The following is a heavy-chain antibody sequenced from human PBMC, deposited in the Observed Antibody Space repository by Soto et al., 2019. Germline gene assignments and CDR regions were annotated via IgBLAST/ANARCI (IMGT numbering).Heavy chain of an antibody. CDR2: IYNSGST. CDR3: AGDILSGSYRFDY. CDR1: GGSISSFH. Sequence: SETLSLTCTVSGGSISSFHWSWIRQPPGKGLEWIGYIYNSGSTYYNPSLKSRVTISVDTSKNQFSLKLGSVTAADTAVYYCAGDILSGSYRFDYWGQGTLVT. J-gene: IGHJ4*02. V-gene: IGHV4-59*01. D-gene: IGHD1-26*01.